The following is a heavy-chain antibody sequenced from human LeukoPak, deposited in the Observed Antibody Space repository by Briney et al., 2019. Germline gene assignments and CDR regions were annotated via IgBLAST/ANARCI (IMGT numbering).Heavy chain of an antibody. V-gene: IGHV3-23*01. CDR2: ISGSGGST. CDR1: GFTFSSYV. Sequence: GASLRLSCAASGFTFSSYVMSWVPQAPEKVLELASAISGSGGSTFYGDSVKGRFTISRDNSKNTLYLQMNSLRAEDTAVYYCAPPGRLVSLWGQGTLVTVSS. D-gene: IGHD6-6*01. CDR3: APPGRLVSL. J-gene: IGHJ4*02.